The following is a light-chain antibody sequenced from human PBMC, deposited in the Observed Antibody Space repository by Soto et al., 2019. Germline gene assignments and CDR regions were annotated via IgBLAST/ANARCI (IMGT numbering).Light chain of an antibody. CDR2: LSS. V-gene: IGKV2-28*01. CDR1: QSLLHSNGYNY. CDR3: MQALHTPWT. Sequence: DIVMTQSPLSLPVTPGEPASISCRSSQSLLHSNGYNYLNWYLQKPGQSPQVLIYLSSNRAYGVPDRFSGSGSGTDFTLKSSRVEAEDVGLYYCMQALHTPWTFGQGTKVEIK. J-gene: IGKJ1*01.